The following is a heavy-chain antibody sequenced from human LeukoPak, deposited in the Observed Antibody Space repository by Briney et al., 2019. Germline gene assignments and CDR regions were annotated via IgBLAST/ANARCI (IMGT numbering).Heavy chain of an antibody. Sequence: GESLKISCKGSGYSFTSYWISWVRQMPGKGLEWMGRIDPSDSYTNYSPSFQAHVTISADKSISTAYLQWSSLKASDTAMYYCARLWCSGGSCYSRFDPWGQGTLVTVSS. V-gene: IGHV5-10-1*01. CDR3: ARLWCSGGSCYSRFDP. D-gene: IGHD2-15*01. CDR2: IDPSDSYT. J-gene: IGHJ5*02. CDR1: GYSFTSYW.